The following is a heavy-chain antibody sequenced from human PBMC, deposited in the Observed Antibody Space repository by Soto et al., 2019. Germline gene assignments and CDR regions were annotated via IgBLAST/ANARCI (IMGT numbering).Heavy chain of an antibody. V-gene: IGHV4-59*08. CDR3: ARRRSYGDSDY. D-gene: IGHD4-17*01. J-gene: IGHJ4*02. CDR1: GXXXXXXX. Sequence: QVQLQESGPGLVKPSETLSLTCTVSGXXXXXXXXXXXXXXXXKXLEWIVYIYYIGGTNYNPSLKSRVTISVDTSXXQFSLKLSSXXXXXTXVYYCARRRSYGDSDYWGQGTLVTVSS. CDR2: IYYIGGT.